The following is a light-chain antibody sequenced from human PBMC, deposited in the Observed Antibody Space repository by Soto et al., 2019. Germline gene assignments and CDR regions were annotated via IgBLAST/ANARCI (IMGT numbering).Light chain of an antibody. CDR1: QSVSSSY. CDR2: GAS. V-gene: IGKV3-20*01. CDR3: EQYSTSPRK. Sequence: EIVLTQSPGTLSLSPGERATLSCRASQSVSSSYLAWYQQKPGQGPRLLIYGASSRATSIPDRFSGSGSGTDFTLTISRLEPEDSAVFYCEQYSTSPRKFGQGTKVEIK. J-gene: IGKJ1*01.